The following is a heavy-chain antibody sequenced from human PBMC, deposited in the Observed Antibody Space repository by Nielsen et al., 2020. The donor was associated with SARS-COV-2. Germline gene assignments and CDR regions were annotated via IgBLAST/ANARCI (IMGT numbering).Heavy chain of an antibody. CDR3: ARVLLTRRIYCSGGSCYSGSFDY. V-gene: IGHV4-34*01. CDR2: INHSGST. D-gene: IGHD2-15*01. Sequence: SETLSLTCAVYGGSFSGYYWSWIRQPPGKGLEWIGEINHSGSTNYHPSLKSRVTISVDKSKNQFSLKLSSVTAADTAVYYCARVLLTRRIYCSGGSCYSGSFDYWGQGTLVTVSS. J-gene: IGHJ4*02. CDR1: GGSFSGYY.